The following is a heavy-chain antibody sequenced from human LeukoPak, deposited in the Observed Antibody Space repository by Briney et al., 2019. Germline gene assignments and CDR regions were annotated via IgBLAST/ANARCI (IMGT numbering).Heavy chain of an antibody. CDR1: GFTFSPYF. J-gene: IGHJ6*02. D-gene: IGHD4-17*01. V-gene: IGHV3-48*02. CDR3: ARDGTYGDYNYYYGLDV. CDR2: ISGSSSTI. Sequence: GGSLRLSCAASGFTFSPYFMNWDRQAPGKGLEWVSYISGSSSTIYYADSVKGRFTISRDNAKNSLYLQMNSLRDEDTAVYYCARDGTYGDYNYYYGLDVWGQGTPVTVSS.